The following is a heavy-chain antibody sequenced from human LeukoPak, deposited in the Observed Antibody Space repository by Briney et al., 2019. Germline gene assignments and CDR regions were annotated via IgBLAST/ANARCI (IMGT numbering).Heavy chain of an antibody. CDR3: ARDPGYSSSWYHLYYYGMDV. D-gene: IGHD6-13*01. CDR1: GYTFTSYG. V-gene: IGHV1-18*01. CDR2: ISAYNGNT. J-gene: IGHJ6*02. Sequence: ASVKVSCKASGYTFTSYGISWVRQAPGQGLEWMGWISAYNGNTNYAQKLQGRVTMTTDTSTSTAYMELRSLRSDDTAVYYCARDPGYSSSWYHLYYYGMDVWGQGTTVTVSS.